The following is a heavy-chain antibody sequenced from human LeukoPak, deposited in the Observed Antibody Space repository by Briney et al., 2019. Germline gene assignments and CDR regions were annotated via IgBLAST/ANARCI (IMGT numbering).Heavy chain of an antibody. J-gene: IGHJ4*02. CDR2: IYPDDSET. CDR3: VRHRNWNYDY. CDR1: GYSFTTYW. D-gene: IGHD1-1*01. Sequence: GESLKISCKGSGYSFTTYWIGWVRQMPGKGLEWMGFIYPDDSETRYSPSFQGQVTISADKSSSTAYVQWTSLKASDSAMYYCVRHRNWNYDYWGQGTLVTVSS. V-gene: IGHV5-51*01.